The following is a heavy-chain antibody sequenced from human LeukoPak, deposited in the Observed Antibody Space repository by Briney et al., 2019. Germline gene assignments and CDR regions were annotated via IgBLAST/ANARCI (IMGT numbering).Heavy chain of an antibody. D-gene: IGHD2-2*01. CDR3: AKVEGPAAGGFDY. CDR1: GFTFDDYA. Sequence: GGSLRLSCAASGFTFDDYAMHWVRQAPGKGLEWVSGISWNSGSIGYADSVKGRFTISRDNAKNSLYLQMNSLRAEDTALYYCAKVEGPAAGGFDYWGQGTLVTVSS. V-gene: IGHV3-9*01. J-gene: IGHJ4*02. CDR2: ISWNSGSI.